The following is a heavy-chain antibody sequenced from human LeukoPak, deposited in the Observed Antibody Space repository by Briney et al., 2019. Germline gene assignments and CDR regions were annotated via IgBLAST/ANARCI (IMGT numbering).Heavy chain of an antibody. CDR2: ISSSSSYI. CDR3: ARDDYGGNSGFYGMDV. J-gene: IGHJ6*02. CDR1: GFTFGNYG. D-gene: IGHD4-23*01. Sequence: GGSLRLSCVASGFTFGNYGMNWVRQAPGKGLEWVSSISSSSSYIYYADSVKDRFTISRDNAKNSLYLQMNSLRAEDTAVYYCARDDYGGNSGFYGMDVWGQGTTVTVSS. V-gene: IGHV3-21*01.